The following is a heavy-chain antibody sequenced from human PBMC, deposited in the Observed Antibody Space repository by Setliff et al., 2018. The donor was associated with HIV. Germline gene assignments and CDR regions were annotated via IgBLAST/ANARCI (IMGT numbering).Heavy chain of an antibody. CDR3: ARLGRAIDDGGSSLRLDF. J-gene: IGHJ4*02. CDR2: ISSRGTT. D-gene: IGHD2-21*01. V-gene: IGHV4-4*09. CDR1: DDSFSNYD. Sequence: ESGPTLVNPTHTLSLTCVVSDDSFSNYDWTWIQQSPGKALEWIGYISSRGTTTYNPSLRSRVTISIETSNTRFSLWLRSATAADTATYFCARLGRAIDDGGSSLRLDFWGQGMLVTVSS.